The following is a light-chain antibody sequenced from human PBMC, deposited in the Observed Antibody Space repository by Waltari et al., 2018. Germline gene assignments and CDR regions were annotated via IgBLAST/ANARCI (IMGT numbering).Light chain of an antibody. V-gene: IGKV3-20*01. CDR2: SAS. J-gene: IGKJ4*01. CDR3: HHYGSSPPIT. CDR1: QSVRNSN. Sequence: EIVLTQSPGTLSLSPGERATLSCRASQSVRNSNLGWYQQNPGQAPRLLIYSASTRATGIPDRVSGSGSGMDFTLTISRLEPEDFAVYYCHHYGSSPPITFGGGTKVEIK.